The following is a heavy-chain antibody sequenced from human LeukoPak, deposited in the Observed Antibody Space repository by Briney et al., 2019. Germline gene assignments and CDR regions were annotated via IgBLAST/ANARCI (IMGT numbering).Heavy chain of an antibody. J-gene: IGHJ1*01. CDR3: ARNIAVAGIAEYFQH. D-gene: IGHD6-19*01. V-gene: IGHV3-53*01. Sequence: GGSLRLSCAASGFTVSSNYMSWVRQAPGKGLEWVSVIYSGGSTYYADSVKGRFSISRDNTKNTLYLQMNSLRAEDTAVYYCARNIAVAGIAEYFQHWGQGTLVTVSS. CDR1: GFTVSSNY. CDR2: IYSGGST.